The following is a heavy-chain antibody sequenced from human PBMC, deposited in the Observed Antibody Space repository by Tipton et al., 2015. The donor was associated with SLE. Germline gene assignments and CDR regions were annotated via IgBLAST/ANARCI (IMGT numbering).Heavy chain of an antibody. CDR2: ISAYKGDT. J-gene: IGHJ3*02. D-gene: IGHD3-22*01. V-gene: IGHV1-18*01. Sequence: QLVQSGAEVRKPGASVKVSCKASGYTFTSYGMSWVRQAPGQGLEWMGWISAYKGDTNYAQKLQGRVTMTTDTSTSTAYMELRSLRSDDTAVYYCARDSSGRDDAFDIWGQGTMVTVSS. CDR1: GYTFTSYG. CDR3: ARDSSGRDDAFDI.